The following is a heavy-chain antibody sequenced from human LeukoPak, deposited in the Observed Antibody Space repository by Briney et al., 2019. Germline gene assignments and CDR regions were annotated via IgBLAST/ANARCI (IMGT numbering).Heavy chain of an antibody. Sequence: SVKVSCKASGGAFSSYAISWVRQAPGQGLEWMGRIIPILGIANYAQKFQGRVTITADKSTSTAYMELSSLRSEDTAVYYCARPSSPYGDYGWFDPWGQGTLVTVSS. V-gene: IGHV1-69*04. D-gene: IGHD4-17*01. CDR3: ARPSSPYGDYGWFDP. CDR1: GGAFSSYA. CDR2: IIPILGIA. J-gene: IGHJ5*02.